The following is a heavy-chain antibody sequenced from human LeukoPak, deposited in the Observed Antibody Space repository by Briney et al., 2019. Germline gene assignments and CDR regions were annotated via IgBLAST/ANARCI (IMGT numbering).Heavy chain of an antibody. CDR2: IYYSGST. CDR1: GGSISSYC. CDR3: ARYCSGGSCYSNQHYYYYYGMDV. V-gene: IGHV4-59*01. J-gene: IGHJ6*04. D-gene: IGHD2-15*01. Sequence: SETLSLTCTVSGGSISSYCWSWIRQPPGKGLEWIGYIYYSGSTDYNPSLKSRVTISVDTSKNQFSLKLSSVTAADTAVYYCARYCSGGSCYSNQHYYYYYGMDVWGKGTTVTVSS.